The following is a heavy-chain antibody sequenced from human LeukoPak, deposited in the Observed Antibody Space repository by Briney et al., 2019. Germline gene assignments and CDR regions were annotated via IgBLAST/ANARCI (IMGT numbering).Heavy chain of an antibody. CDR1: GGTFSSYA. V-gene: IGHV1-69*05. J-gene: IGHJ6*03. Sequence: SVKVSCKASGGTFSSYAISWVRQAPGQGLEWMGGIIPIFGTANYAQKFQGRVTITTDESTSTAYMELSSLRPEDTAVYYCASNGGIIGYYYYYMDVWGKGTTVTVSS. D-gene: IGHD3-10*01. CDR2: IIPIFGTA. CDR3: ASNGGIIGYYYYYMDV.